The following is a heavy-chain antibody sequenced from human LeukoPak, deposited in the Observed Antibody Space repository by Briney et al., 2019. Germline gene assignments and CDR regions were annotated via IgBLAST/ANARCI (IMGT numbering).Heavy chain of an antibody. V-gene: IGHV3-48*04. CDR3: ARVVVVPAAMSKYGWFDP. J-gene: IGHJ5*02. CDR1: GFTFSSSA. D-gene: IGHD2-2*01. Sequence: PGRSLRLSCAASGFTFSSSAMHWVRQAPGKGLEWVSYISSSGSTIYYADSVKGRFTISRDNAKNSLYLQMNSLRAEDTAVYYCARVVVVPAAMSKYGWFDPWGQGTLVTVSS. CDR2: ISSSGSTI.